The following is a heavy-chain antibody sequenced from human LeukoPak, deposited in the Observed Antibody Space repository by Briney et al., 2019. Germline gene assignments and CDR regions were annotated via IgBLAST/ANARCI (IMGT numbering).Heavy chain of an antibody. D-gene: IGHD2-15*01. CDR3: ARDRYCSGGSCRYSNYYYGMDV. CDR1: GYTFTSYY. J-gene: IGHJ6*02. V-gene: IGHV1-46*01. Sequence: ASVKVSCTASGYTFTSYYMHWVRQAPGQGLEWMGIINPSGGSTSYAQKFQGRVTMTRDTSTSTVYMELSSLRSEDTAVYYCARDRYCSGGSCRYSNYYYGMDVWGQGTTVTVSS. CDR2: INPSGGST.